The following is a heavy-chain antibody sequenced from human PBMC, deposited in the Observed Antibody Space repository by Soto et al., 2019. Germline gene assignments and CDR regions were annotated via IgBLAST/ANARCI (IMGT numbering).Heavy chain of an antibody. V-gene: IGHV1-18*01. Sequence: ASVKVSCKASGYTFTSYGISWVRQAPGQGLEWMGWISAYNGNTNYAQKLQGRVTMTTDISTSTAYMELRSLRSDDTAVYYCARDIPREDYYDSSGYYYGRPFDYWGQGTLVTVSS. J-gene: IGHJ4*02. CDR3: ARDIPREDYYDSSGYYYGRPFDY. CDR1: GYTFTSYG. CDR2: ISAYNGNT. D-gene: IGHD3-22*01.